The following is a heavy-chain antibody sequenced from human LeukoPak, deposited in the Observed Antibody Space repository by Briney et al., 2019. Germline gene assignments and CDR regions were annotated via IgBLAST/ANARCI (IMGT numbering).Heavy chain of an antibody. CDR1: GGSISSSNW. J-gene: IGHJ4*02. V-gene: IGHV4-4*02. D-gene: IGHD6-19*01. Sequence: SETLSLTCAVSGGSISSSNWWSWVRQPPGKGLEWIGEIYHSGSTNYNPSLKSRVTISVDRSKNQFSLKLSSVTAADTAVYYCARFGPSGWPFDYWGQGTLVTVSS. CDR3: ARFGPSGWPFDY. CDR2: IYHSGST.